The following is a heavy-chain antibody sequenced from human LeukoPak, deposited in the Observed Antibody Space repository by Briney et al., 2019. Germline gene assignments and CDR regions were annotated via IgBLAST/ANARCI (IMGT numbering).Heavy chain of an antibody. CDR2: IKSKTDGGTT. CDR1: GFTFSSYS. Sequence: GGSLRLSCAASGFTFSSYSMNWVRQAPGKGLEWVGRIKSKTDGGTTDYAAPVKGRFTISRDDSKNTLYLQMDSLKTEDTAVYYCTTAQVGATPDDAFDIWGQGTMVTVSS. CDR3: TTAQVGATPDDAFDI. J-gene: IGHJ3*02. D-gene: IGHD1-26*01. V-gene: IGHV3-15*01.